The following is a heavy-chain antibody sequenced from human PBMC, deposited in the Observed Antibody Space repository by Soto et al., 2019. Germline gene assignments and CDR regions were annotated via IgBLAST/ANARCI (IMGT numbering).Heavy chain of an antibody. CDR1: GFTFSSYA. V-gene: IGHV3-23*01. J-gene: IGHJ4*02. Sequence: EVQLLESGGGLLQPGGSLRLSCAASGFTFSSYAMSWVRQAPGKGLEWVSAIISSGDSTYYTDSVKGRFTISSDNSKNALYLQIHSLRAEDTVVYYCAIRFSYDNSGLWAYWGPGTLVSVSS. CDR2: IISSGDST. CDR3: AIRFSYDNSGLWAY. D-gene: IGHD3-22*01.